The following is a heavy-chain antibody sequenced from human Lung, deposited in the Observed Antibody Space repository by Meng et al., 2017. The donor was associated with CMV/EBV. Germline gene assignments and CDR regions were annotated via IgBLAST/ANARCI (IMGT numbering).Heavy chain of an antibody. CDR3: AKSSDNGWSS. CDR2: VNPISDDT. V-gene: IGHV1-2*06. D-gene: IGHD6-19*01. CDR1: GYSFSGFY. Sequence: VQLVSSGAEVKRPGASVKIFCQASGYSFSGFYLNWARQAPGHGLEWLGRVNPISDDTHLAQKFEGRITVTRGATINTAFMELTRLRPDDTAVYYCAKSSDNGWSSWGPGTLVTVSS. J-gene: IGHJ4*01.